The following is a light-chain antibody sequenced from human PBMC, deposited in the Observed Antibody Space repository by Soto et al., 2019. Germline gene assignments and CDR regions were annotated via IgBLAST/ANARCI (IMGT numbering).Light chain of an antibody. CDR3: SSYTSSSTPYV. Sequence: QSALTQPASVSGSPGQSITISCTGASSDVGGYNYVSWYQQHPVKAPKLMIYDVTNRPSGVSDRFSGSKSGNTASLTISGLQAEDEADYYCSSYTSSSTPYVFETGTKVTVL. J-gene: IGLJ1*01. CDR2: DVT. CDR1: SSDVGGYNY. V-gene: IGLV2-14*01.